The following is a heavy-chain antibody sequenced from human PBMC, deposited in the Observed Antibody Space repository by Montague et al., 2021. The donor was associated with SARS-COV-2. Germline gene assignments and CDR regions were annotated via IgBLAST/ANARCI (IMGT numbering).Heavy chain of an antibody. Sequence: TLSLTCRVSGVSIDTGNHYWTWIRQSAGQGLEWIGNIYNSGPTNYNPSLKSRVTISLDRAKNHFSLLLSSVTAADTATYYCGRDSVSYGLDVWGQGTTVTVSS. J-gene: IGHJ6*02. D-gene: IGHD3-16*01. CDR1: GVSIDTGNHY. CDR3: GRDSVSYGLDV. V-gene: IGHV4-61*09. CDR2: IYNSGPT.